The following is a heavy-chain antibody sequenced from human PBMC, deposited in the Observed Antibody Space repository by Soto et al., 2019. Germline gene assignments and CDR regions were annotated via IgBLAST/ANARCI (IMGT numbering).Heavy chain of an antibody. CDR3: ARDLSGYSRR. V-gene: IGHV3-33*01. CDR2: IWFDGSNT. CDR1: GLTFSSYG. D-gene: IGHD6-13*01. Sequence: QVQLVESGGGVVQPGRSLRLSCAASGLTFSSYGMHWVRQAPGKGLEWVAVIWFDGSNTYYADSVKGRFTISRDNSKNTLYLQMNSLRAEDTAVYCCARDLSGYSRRCGQGTLVTVSS. J-gene: IGHJ4*02.